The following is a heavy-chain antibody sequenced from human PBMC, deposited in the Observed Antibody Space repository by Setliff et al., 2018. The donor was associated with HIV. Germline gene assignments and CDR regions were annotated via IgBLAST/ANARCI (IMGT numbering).Heavy chain of an antibody. J-gene: IGHJ4*02. V-gene: IGHV4-61*02. CDR2: IYTSGST. CDR1: GGSISSGSYY. Sequence: PSETLSLTCTVSGGSISSGSYYWNWIRQPAGKGLEWIGRIYTSGSTNYNPALKRRVTISIDTSNNQFSLNLSSVTAADTAVYYCARESPSSSWFYFDFWGQGTLVTVSS. D-gene: IGHD6-13*01. CDR3: ARESPSSSWFYFDF.